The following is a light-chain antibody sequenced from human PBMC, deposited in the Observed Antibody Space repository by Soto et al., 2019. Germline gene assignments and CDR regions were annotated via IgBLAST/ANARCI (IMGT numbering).Light chain of an antibody. CDR3: QQYNNWPPVT. Sequence: EIVMTQSPATLSVSPGERATLSCRASQSVSSSLAWYQQKPGQAPRLLIYGASTRATGVPARFSGSGSGTEFTLTISSLQSEDFAVYYCQQYNNWPPVTFGQGTKLEIK. CDR2: GAS. CDR1: QSVSSS. V-gene: IGKV3-15*01. J-gene: IGKJ2*01.